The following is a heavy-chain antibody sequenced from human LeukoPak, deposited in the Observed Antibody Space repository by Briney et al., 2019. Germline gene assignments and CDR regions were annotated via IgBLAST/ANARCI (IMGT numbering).Heavy chain of an antibody. CDR1: GFTFSSYG. D-gene: IGHD3-22*01. Sequence: PGRSLRLSCAASGFTFSSYGMHWVRQAPGKGLEWVAVISYDGSNKYYADSVKGRFTISRDNSKNTLYLQMYSLRAEDTAVYYCAKARITMIVVADWGQGTLVTVSS. J-gene: IGHJ4*02. V-gene: IGHV3-30*18. CDR3: AKARITMIVVAD. CDR2: ISYDGSNK.